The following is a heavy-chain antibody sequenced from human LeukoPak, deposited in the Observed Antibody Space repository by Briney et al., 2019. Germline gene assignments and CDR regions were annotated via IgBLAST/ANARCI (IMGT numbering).Heavy chain of an antibody. D-gene: IGHD3-10*01. Sequence: GGSLRLSCAASGFTFSSYPMSWVRRAPGKGPEWLSGISGSSSNTYYADSVKGRFTISRDNSKNTLYLQMTSLRAEDTALYYCAKYYTIGSHSGMDVWGQGTTVTVSS. V-gene: IGHV3-23*01. CDR3: AKYYTIGSHSGMDV. CDR2: ISGSSSNT. CDR1: GFTFSSYP. J-gene: IGHJ6*02.